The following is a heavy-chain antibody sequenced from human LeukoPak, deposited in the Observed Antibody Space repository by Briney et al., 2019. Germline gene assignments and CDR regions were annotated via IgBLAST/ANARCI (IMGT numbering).Heavy chain of an antibody. V-gene: IGHV3-30*18. Sequence: GTSLRLSCAASGFSLSNYGMHWVRQAPGMGLEWVAVLSFNGVNAYYADSVRGRFTVSRENSRNYLQMNSLRAEDTAVYFCAKDRVGPGSYNYIMDVWGQGTTVTVSS. D-gene: IGHD5-24*01. CDR2: LSFNGVNA. CDR3: AKDRVGPGSYNYIMDV. CDR1: GFSLSNYG. J-gene: IGHJ6*02.